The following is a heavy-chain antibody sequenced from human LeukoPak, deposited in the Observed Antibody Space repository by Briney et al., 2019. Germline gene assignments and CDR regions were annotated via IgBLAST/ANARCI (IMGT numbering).Heavy chain of an antibody. Sequence: SQTLSLTCTVSGGSISSGSYYWSWIRQPAGKGLEWIGRIYTSGSTNYNPSLKSRVTISVDTSKNQFSLKLSSVTAADTAVYYCARVGATFDYWGQGTLVTVSS. J-gene: IGHJ4*02. CDR3: ARVGATFDY. CDR2: IYTSGST. V-gene: IGHV4-61*02. CDR1: GGSISSGSYY. D-gene: IGHD1-26*01.